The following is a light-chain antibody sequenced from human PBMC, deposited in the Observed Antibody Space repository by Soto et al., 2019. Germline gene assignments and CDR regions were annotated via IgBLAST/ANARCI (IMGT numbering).Light chain of an antibody. J-gene: IGKJ4*01. CDR2: RTS. CDR3: QQYNNWPRAT. Sequence: EIVMTQSPATVSVSPGERATLSCRASQSISSNLAWYQQKPGQAPRLLMFRTSSRATGFPARFSGSGSGTEFNLTISSLQSEDFGVYYCQQYNNWPRATFGGGTKVEIK. V-gene: IGKV3-15*01. CDR1: QSISSN.